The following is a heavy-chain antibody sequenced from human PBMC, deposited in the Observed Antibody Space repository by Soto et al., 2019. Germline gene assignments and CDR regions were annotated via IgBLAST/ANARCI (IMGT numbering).Heavy chain of an antibody. CDR3: ARGEFGITMIXVVRGEPRTIKRWAFDI. CDR2: IIPIFGTA. CDR1: GGTFSSYA. Sequence: ASVKVSCKASGGTFSSYAISWVRQAPGQGLEWMGGIIPIFGTANYAQKFQGRVTITADESTSTAYMELSSLRSEETAVYYCARGEFGITMIXVVRGEPRTIKRWAFDIWGQGTMVTVSS. D-gene: IGHD3-22*01. J-gene: IGHJ3*02. V-gene: IGHV1-69*13.